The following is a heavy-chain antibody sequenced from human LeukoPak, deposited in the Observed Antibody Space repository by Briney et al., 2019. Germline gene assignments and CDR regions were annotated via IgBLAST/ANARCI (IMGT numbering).Heavy chain of an antibody. V-gene: IGHV3-48*01. CDR2: ISSSSSTI. D-gene: IGHD2-2*01. Sequence: GGSLRLSCAASGFTFSSYSMNWVRQAPGKGLEWVSYISSSSSTIYYADSVKGRFTISRDNAKTSLYLQMNSLRAEDTAVYYCAREEIVVVPADPYYYYYMDVWGKGTTVTVSS. CDR3: AREEIVVVPADPYYYYYMDV. J-gene: IGHJ6*03. CDR1: GFTFSSYS.